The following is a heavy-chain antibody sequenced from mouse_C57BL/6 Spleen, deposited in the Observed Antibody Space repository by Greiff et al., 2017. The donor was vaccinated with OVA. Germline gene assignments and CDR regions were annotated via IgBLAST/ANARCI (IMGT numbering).Heavy chain of an antibody. CDR3: TRKGFFYDGYTEYFDV. Sequence: VQLQQSGAELVRPGASVTLSCKASGYTFTDYEMHWVKQTPVHGLEWIGAIDPETGGTAYNQKFKGKAILTADKSSSTAYMELRSLTSEDSAVYYCTRKGFFYDGYTEYFDVWGTGTTVTVSS. J-gene: IGHJ1*03. V-gene: IGHV1-15*01. D-gene: IGHD2-3*01. CDR1: GYTFTDYE. CDR2: IDPETGGT.